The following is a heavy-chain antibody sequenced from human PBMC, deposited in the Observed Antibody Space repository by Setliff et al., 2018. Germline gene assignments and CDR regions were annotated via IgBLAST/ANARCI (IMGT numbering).Heavy chain of an antibody. CDR2: ISTYNGDT. CDR3: ARELNYYYDSSGYFLPD. V-gene: IGHV1-18*01. CDR1: GYTFTSYG. Sequence: ASVKVSCKASGYTFTSYGISWVRQAPGQGLEWMGWISTYNGDTDYAQKLQDRLTMTTDTSTSTVYMELRSLRSEDTAVYYCARELNYYYDSSGYFLPDWGQGTLVTVSS. J-gene: IGHJ4*02. D-gene: IGHD3-22*01.